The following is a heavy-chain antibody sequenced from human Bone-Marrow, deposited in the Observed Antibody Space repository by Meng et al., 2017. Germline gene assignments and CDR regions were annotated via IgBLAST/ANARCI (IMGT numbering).Heavy chain of an antibody. Sequence: LQQPCPGLLKPPQPRPPTSAISGDSVSSNSAAWNWIRQSPSRGLEWLGRTYYRSKWYNDYAVSVKSRITINPDTSKNQFSLQLNSVTPEDTAVYYCARVGAQLFDYWGQGTLVTVSS. V-gene: IGHV6-1*01. CDR1: GDSVSSNSAA. CDR2: TYYRSKWYN. D-gene: IGHD1-26*01. CDR3: ARVGAQLFDY. J-gene: IGHJ4*02.